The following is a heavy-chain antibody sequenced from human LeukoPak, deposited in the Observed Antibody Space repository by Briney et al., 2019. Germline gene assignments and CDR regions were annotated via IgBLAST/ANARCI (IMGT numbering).Heavy chain of an antibody. CDR3: ARFKVGTNATQKNAFDI. Sequence: GGSLRLSCAASGFTFSNYAMHWDRQAPGKGLEWVAVISFDATKEYFGKSVKGRFTISRVNPKSTPYLQMHSRIIEDKALYFCARFKVGTNATQKNAFDIWGRGTVVAVSS. D-gene: IGHD1-26*01. CDR2: ISFDATKE. V-gene: IGHV3-30*01. CDR1: GFTFSNYA. J-gene: IGHJ3*02.